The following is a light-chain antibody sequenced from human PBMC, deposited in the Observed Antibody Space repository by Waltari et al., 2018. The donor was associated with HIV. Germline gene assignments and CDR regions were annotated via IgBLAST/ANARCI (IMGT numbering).Light chain of an antibody. CDR1: KLGAKY. J-gene: IGLJ2*01. CDR2: QDK. CDR3: QAWDSSTVV. Sequence: SYELTQPASVSVSPGQTASITCSGDKLGAKYVSWYQQKPGQSPVVVIYQDKKRPAGIPERFSGSNSGTTATLTISGTQALDEADYYCQAWDSSTVVFGGGTKVTVL. V-gene: IGLV3-1*01.